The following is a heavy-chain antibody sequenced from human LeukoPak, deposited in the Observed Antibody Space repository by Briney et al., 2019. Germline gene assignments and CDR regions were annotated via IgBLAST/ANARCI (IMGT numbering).Heavy chain of an antibody. V-gene: IGHV1-24*01. CDR3: ATGTYYDILSPRLLFSFDY. CDR1: GYTLTELS. Sequence: ASVKVSCKVSGYTLTELSMHWVRQAPGKGLEWMGGFDPEDGETIYAQKFQGRVTMTEDTSTDTAYMELSSLRSEDTALYYCATGTYYDILSPRLLFSFDYWGQGTLVTVSS. D-gene: IGHD3-9*01. CDR2: FDPEDGET. J-gene: IGHJ4*02.